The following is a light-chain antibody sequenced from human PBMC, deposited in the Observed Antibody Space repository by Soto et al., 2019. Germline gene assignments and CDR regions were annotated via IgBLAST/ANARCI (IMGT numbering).Light chain of an antibody. Sequence: QSVLTQPPSASGAPGQRVTISCSGSTSNIGTNYVYWYHQLPGTAPKLLISRNNQRPSGVPDRFSGSKSGTSASLAISGLRSEAERDYYCAAWAESLSGHYVFGPGTKVTVL. V-gene: IGLV1-47*01. J-gene: IGLJ1*01. CDR1: TSNIGTNY. CDR3: AAWAESLSGHYV. CDR2: RNN.